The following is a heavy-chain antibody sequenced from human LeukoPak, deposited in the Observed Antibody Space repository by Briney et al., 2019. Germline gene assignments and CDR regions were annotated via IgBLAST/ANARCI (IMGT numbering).Heavy chain of an antibody. J-gene: IGHJ4*02. CDR3: AREDSSGYLRGENYFDY. CDR2: INPNSGVT. D-gene: IGHD3-22*01. Sequence: ASVKVSCKASGYTFTGYYMHWVRQAPGQGLEWMGWINPNSGVTNYAQKFQGRVTMTRDTSISTAYMELSRLRSDDTAVYYCAREDSSGYLRGENYFDYWGQGTLVTVSS. V-gene: IGHV1-2*02. CDR1: GYTFTGYY.